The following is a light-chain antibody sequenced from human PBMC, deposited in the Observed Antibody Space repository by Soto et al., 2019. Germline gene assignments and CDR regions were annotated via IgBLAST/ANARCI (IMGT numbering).Light chain of an antibody. J-gene: IGLJ2*01. CDR2: LNSDGSH. V-gene: IGLV4-69*01. CDR3: QTWGSGIAV. CDR1: SGHSNYA. Sequence: QSVLTQSPSASASLGASVKLTCTLSSGHSNYAIAWHQQQSEKGPRYLMKLNSDGSHSKGDGIPDRFSGSSSGAERYLTISSLQSEDEADYYCQTWGSGIAVFGGGTSSPS.